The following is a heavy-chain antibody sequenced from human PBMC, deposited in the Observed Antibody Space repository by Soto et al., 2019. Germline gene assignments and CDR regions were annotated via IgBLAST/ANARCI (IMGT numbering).Heavy chain of an antibody. V-gene: IGHV3-53*01. Sequence: PGGSLRLSCAAAGFSVSTSHISWVRQAPGKGLEWVSVIYSGGATHYAVSVKGRLIISRDKSKNTVDLQMNSLRAEDTAVYYCARDSVYYGDYELKYFDYWGQGTLVTVSS. CDR2: IYSGGAT. D-gene: IGHD4-17*01. J-gene: IGHJ4*02. CDR3: ARDSVYYGDYELKYFDY. CDR1: GFSVSTSH.